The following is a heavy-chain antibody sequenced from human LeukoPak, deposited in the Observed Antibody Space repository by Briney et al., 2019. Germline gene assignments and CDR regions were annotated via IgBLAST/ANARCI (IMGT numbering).Heavy chain of an antibody. V-gene: IGHV4-34*01. D-gene: IGHD1-26*01. CDR1: GGSFSGYY. CDR2: INHSGST. J-gene: IGHJ4*02. CDR3: ASGSYYSKSYFDY. Sequence: SETLSLTCAVYGGSFSGYYWSWIRQPPGKGLEWIGEINHSGSTNYNPSLKSRVTISVDTSKNQFSLKLSSVTAADTAVYYCASGSYYSKSYFDYWGQGTLVTVSS.